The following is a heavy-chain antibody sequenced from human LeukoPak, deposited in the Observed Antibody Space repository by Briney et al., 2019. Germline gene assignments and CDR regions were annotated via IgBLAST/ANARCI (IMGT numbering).Heavy chain of an antibody. J-gene: IGHJ6*02. Sequence: GGSLRLSCAASGFTFSDHYMDWVRQAPGKGLEWVGRTRNKANSYTTEYAASVKGRFTISRDDSKNSLYLQMNSLKTEDTAVYYCATLPYYGMDVWGQGTTVTVSS. V-gene: IGHV3-72*01. CDR1: GFTFSDHY. CDR3: ATLPYYGMDV. CDR2: TRNKANSYTT.